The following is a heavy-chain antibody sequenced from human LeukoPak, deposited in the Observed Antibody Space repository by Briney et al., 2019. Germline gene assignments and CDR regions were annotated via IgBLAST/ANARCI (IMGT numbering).Heavy chain of an antibody. V-gene: IGHV1-46*01. Sequence: ASVKVSCKASGYTFTSYYMHWVRQAPGQGLEWMGIINPSGGSTSYAQKFQGRVTMTRNTAMRTAYMELSSLRSEDTAVYYCARMDSDGSRDNWFDPWGQGTLVTVSS. CDR1: GYTFTSYY. CDR2: INPSGGST. J-gene: IGHJ5*02. D-gene: IGHD5-24*01. CDR3: ARMDSDGSRDNWFDP.